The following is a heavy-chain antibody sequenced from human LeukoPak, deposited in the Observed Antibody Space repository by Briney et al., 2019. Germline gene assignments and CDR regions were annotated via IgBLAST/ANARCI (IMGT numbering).Heavy chain of an antibody. Sequence: GGSLRLSCAASGFTFSSYGMHWVRQAPGKGLEWVAVIWYDGSNKYYADSVKGRFTISRDNSKNTLYLQMNSLRAEDTAVYYCARGLRRQYFDYWAQGTLVTVSS. J-gene: IGHJ4*02. CDR2: IWYDGSNK. CDR1: GFTFSSYG. V-gene: IGHV3-33*01. CDR3: ARGLRRQYFDY.